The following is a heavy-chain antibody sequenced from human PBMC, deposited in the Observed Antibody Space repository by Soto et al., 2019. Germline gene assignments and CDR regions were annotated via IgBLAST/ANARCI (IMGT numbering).Heavy chain of an antibody. CDR3: ANYIDWYLFDP. CDR2: INHSGST. CDR1: GGSFSGYY. V-gene: IGHV4-34*01. J-gene: IGHJ5*02. D-gene: IGHD3-9*01. Sequence: SETLSLTCAVYGGSFSGYYWSWIRQPPGKGLEWIGEINHSGSTNYNPSLKSRVTISVDTSKNQFSLKLSSVTAADTAVYYCANYIDWYLFDPWGQGTLDTGSS.